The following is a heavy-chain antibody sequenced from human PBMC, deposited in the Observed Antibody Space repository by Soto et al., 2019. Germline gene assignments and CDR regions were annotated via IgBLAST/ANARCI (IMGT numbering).Heavy chain of an antibody. D-gene: IGHD6-19*01. J-gene: IGHJ4*02. CDR1: GFTFSSYA. CDR2: ISRSGGST. V-gene: IGHV3-23*01. Sequence: EVQLLESGGGLVQPGGSLRLSCVASGFTFSSYAMNWVRQAPGTGLEWVSTISRSGGSTYYTDSVKGRFTISRDNSKNTLYLQMDSLRADDTAVYYCATDCAGSGWFSPKESDFWGQGTLVTVSS. CDR3: ATDCAGSGWFSPKESDF.